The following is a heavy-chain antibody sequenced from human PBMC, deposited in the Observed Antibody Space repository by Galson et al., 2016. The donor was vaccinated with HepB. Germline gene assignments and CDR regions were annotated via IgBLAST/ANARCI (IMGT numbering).Heavy chain of an antibody. Sequence: SLRLSCAASGFMFSDYYMSWIRQAPGRGLEWVSYISSSGTTIYYADSVEGRFTISRDNAKNSLYLQMNSLRAEDTAVYYCAKDQYKIRWLQFPDDYYGVDVWGQGTTVTVSS. J-gene: IGHJ6*02. CDR3: AKDQYKIRWLQFPDDYYGVDV. CDR1: GFMFSDYY. V-gene: IGHV3-11*01. CDR2: ISSSGTTI. D-gene: IGHD5-24*01.